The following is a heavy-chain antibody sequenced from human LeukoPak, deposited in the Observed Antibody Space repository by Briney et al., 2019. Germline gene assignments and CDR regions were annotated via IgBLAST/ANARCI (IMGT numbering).Heavy chain of an antibody. D-gene: IGHD6-13*01. V-gene: IGHV4-30-4*01. CDR2: IYYSGST. CDR3: ARGLGSSWYGD. CDR1: RGSISSGDYY. J-gene: IGHJ4*02. Sequence: PSETLSLTCTVSRGSISSGDYYWTWIRQPPGKGLEWIGYIYYSGSTYCNPSLKSRLIISVDTSKNQFSLKLSSVTAADTAVYYCARGLGSSWYGDWGQGTLVTVSS.